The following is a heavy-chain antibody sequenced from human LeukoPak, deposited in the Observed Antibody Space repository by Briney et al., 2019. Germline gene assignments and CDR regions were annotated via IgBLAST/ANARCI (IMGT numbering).Heavy chain of an antibody. Sequence: SVKVSCKASGGTFSSYAISWVRQAPGQGLEWMGGIIPIFGTANYAQKFQGRVTITADESTSTAYMELSSLRSEDTAVYYCAREGEQWQGYYYYGMDVWGQGATVTVSS. CDR2: IIPIFGTA. D-gene: IGHD6-19*01. J-gene: IGHJ6*02. CDR1: GGTFSSYA. CDR3: AREGEQWQGYYYYGMDV. V-gene: IGHV1-69*13.